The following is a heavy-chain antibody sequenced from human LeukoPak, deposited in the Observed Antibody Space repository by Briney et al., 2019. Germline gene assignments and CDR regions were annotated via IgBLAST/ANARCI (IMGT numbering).Heavy chain of an antibody. CDR3: AKVSKRGGYSYGPADFDY. Sequence: EASVKVSCKASGGTFSSYAISWVRQAPGQGLEWMGGIIPIFGTANYAQKFQGRVTITADESTSTAYMELSSLRSEDTAVYYCAKVSKRGGYSYGPADFDYWGQGTLVTVSS. D-gene: IGHD5-18*01. J-gene: IGHJ4*02. CDR1: GGTFSSYA. CDR2: IIPIFGTA. V-gene: IGHV1-69*13.